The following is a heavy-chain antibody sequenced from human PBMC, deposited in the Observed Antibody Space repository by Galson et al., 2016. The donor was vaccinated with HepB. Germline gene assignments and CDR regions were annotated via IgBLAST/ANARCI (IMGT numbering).Heavy chain of an antibody. J-gene: IGHJ4*02. CDR3: ATLRGSVTTFFLPTEGAY. CDR2: FDPENGET. Sequence: SVKVSCKVFGYILTEISMHWVRQAPGKGLEWMGGFDPENGETIYAQKFLGRVTMTEDASTDTAYMELSSLRSEDTAFYYCATLRGSVTTFFLPTEGAYWGQGTLVTVSS. D-gene: IGHD4-17*01. CDR1: GYILTEIS. V-gene: IGHV1-24*01.